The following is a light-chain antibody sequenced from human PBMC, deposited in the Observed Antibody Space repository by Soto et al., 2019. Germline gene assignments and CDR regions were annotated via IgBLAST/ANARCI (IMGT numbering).Light chain of an antibody. CDR3: SSYTSSSTRV. CDR2: EVS. Sequence: QSALTQPASVSGSPGQSITISCTGTSSDVGGYNYVSWYQQHPGKATKLMIYEVSNRPSGVSNLFSGSKSGNTASLTISGLQAEDDADYYCSSYTSSSTRVFGGGTKLTVL. V-gene: IGLV2-14*01. J-gene: IGLJ3*02. CDR1: SSDVGGYNY.